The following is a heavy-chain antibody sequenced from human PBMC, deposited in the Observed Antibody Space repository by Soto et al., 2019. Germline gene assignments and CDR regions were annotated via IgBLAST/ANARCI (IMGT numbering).Heavy chain of an antibody. CDR2: INPDSGVT. CDR3: ARDRGVRDV. J-gene: IGHJ6*02. D-gene: IGHD2-8*01. CDR1: GYTFTRYY. Sequence: QVQLVQSGAEVKKPGASVKVSCKASGYTFTRYYMHWVRQAPGQGLECMGWINPDSGVTYFPHKFQDRVTMTRDTFISTAYMELSRLTSDDTALYYSARDRGVRDVWGQGTTVIVSS. V-gene: IGHV1-2*02.